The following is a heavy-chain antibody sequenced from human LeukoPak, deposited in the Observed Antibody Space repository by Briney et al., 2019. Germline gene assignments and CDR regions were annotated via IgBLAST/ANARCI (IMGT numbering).Heavy chain of an antibody. J-gene: IGHJ3*02. CDR3: AKYRRNWNYDWDAAFDI. CDR1: GFTFSSYE. V-gene: IGHV3-48*03. Sequence: PGGSLRLSCAASGFTFSSYEMNWVRQAPGQGLEWVSYISISGSPTYYADSVKGRFTISRDNSKNTLYLQMDSLRAEDTAVYYCAKYRRNWNYDWDAAFDIWGQGTMVTVSS. D-gene: IGHD1-7*01. CDR2: ISISGSPT.